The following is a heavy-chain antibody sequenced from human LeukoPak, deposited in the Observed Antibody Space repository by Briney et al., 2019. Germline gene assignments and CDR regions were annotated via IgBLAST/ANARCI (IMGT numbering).Heavy chain of an antibody. Sequence: GESLTLTCTASGFTVSSNYMSWVRKAQRQGLERVSVSYSGGSTYYADTVKRRFSISRVNSKNTLYLQMISLVAEDAAVYYCARGRRCGEGYFDYWGQGTLVTVSS. CDR3: ARGRRCGEGYFDY. CDR1: GFTVSSNY. D-gene: IGHD3-10*01. CDR2: SYSGGST. V-gene: IGHV3-53*01. J-gene: IGHJ4*02.